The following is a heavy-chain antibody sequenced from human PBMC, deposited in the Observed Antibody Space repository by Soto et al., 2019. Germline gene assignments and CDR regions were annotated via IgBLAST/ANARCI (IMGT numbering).Heavy chain of an antibody. V-gene: IGHV1-69*06. Sequence: SVKVSCKASGGTFSSYAISWVRQAPGQGLEWMGGIIPIFGTTNYAQKLQGRVTITADKSTSTAYMELSSLRSEDTAVYYCARDHWTAAAASYYYYGMDVWGQGTTVTVSS. D-gene: IGHD6-13*01. CDR1: GGTFSSYA. CDR3: ARDHWTAAAASYYYYGMDV. J-gene: IGHJ6*02. CDR2: IIPIFGTT.